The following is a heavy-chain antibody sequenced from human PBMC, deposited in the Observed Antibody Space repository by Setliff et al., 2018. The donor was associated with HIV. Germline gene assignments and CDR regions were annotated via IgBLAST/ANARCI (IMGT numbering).Heavy chain of an antibody. D-gene: IGHD1-1*01. V-gene: IGHV4-59*01. CDR3: ARESWKDGAQGYFFDH. CDR1: GVSISAYF. J-gene: IGHJ4*02. CDR2: IDNSGNT. Sequence: PSETLSLTCAVSGVSISAYFWSWIRQSPEKGLEWIGYIDNSGNTNYSPSLKSRITISRDTSKNQFSLSLRSVTAADTAVYYCARESWKDGAQGYFFDHWGQGTLVTVSS.